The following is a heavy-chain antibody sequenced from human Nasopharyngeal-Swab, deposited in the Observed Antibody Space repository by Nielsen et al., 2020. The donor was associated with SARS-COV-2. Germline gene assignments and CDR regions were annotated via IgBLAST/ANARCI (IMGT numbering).Heavy chain of an antibody. D-gene: IGHD3-9*01. Sequence: SETLSLTCSVSGASISSYSWAWIRQAPGRGMEWIGNIFYSGNTDYDTSLGSRVSISVDTSMNQVSLRLTSVTAADTAVYYCASISRYFDWLSRDHGQKYSSYYVDVWGKGTTVTVSS. J-gene: IGHJ6*03. CDR1: GASISSYS. CDR3: ASISRYFDWLSRDHGQKYSSYYVDV. CDR2: IFYSGNT. V-gene: IGHV4-39*01.